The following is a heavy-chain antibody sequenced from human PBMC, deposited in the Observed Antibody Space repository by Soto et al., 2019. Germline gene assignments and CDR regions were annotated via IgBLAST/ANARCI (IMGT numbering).Heavy chain of an antibody. D-gene: IGHD2-2*01. J-gene: IGHJ6*03. Sequence: GGSLRLSCAASGFTFSSYGMHWVRQAPGKGLEWVAVISYDGSNKYYADSVKGRFTISRDNSKNTLYLQMNSLRAEDTAVYYCAKTGTCSSTSCYSTHYYYYYMDVWGKGTTVTVSS. CDR2: ISYDGSNK. V-gene: IGHV3-30*18. CDR3: AKTGTCSSTSCYSTHYYYYYMDV. CDR1: GFTFSSYG.